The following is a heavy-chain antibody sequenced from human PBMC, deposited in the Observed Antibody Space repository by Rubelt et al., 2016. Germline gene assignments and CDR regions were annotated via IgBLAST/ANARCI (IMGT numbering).Heavy chain of an antibody. D-gene: IGHD2-21*02. J-gene: IGHJ6*02. CDR2: INHSGST. Sequence: GKGLEWIGEINHSGSTNYNPSLKSRVTISVDTSKNQFSLKLSSVTAADTAVYYCARAAYCGGDCYNYYYYYGMDVWGQGTTVTVSS. V-gene: IGHV4-34*09. CDR3: ARAAYCGGDCYNYYYYYGMDV.